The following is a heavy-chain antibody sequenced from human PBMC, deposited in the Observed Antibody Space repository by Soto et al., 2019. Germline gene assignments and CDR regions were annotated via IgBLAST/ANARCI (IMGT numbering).Heavy chain of an antibody. CDR3: ARSNTAMVPTPFDY. V-gene: IGHV4-39*07. Sequence: SETLSLTCTVSGASIRSSTFYWGWIRQPPGKGLESIANIYYDGGTYYNPSLKSRVTISVDTSKNQFSLKLSSVTAADTAVYYCARSNTAMVPTPFDYWGQGTLVTVSS. CDR1: GASIRSSTFY. J-gene: IGHJ4*02. CDR2: IYYDGGT. D-gene: IGHD5-18*01.